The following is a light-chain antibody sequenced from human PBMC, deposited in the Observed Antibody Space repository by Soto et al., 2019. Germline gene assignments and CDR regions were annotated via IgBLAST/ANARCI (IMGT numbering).Light chain of an antibody. CDR3: HQYGSSPLT. Sequence: EIVLTQSPGTLSLSPGERATLSCRASQSVGSNYLVWYQQKPGQSPRFLIYDASSRATGIPDRFSGSGSGTEFTLTISRLEPEDFAVYYCHQYGSSPLTFGGGTKVEIK. CDR1: QSVGSNY. CDR2: DAS. J-gene: IGKJ4*01. V-gene: IGKV3-20*01.